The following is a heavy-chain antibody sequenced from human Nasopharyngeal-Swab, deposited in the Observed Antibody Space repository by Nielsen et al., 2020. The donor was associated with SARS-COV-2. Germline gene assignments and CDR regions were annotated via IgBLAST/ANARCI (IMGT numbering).Heavy chain of an antibody. V-gene: IGHV4-59*13. D-gene: IGHD3-9*01. CDR2: IHSDGST. CDR1: GGSFSNYY. J-gene: IGHJ4*02. CDR3: ARYTTDWVSFDY. Sequence: SETLSLTCTVSGGSFSNYYWSWIRQPPGKGLEWIGYIHSDGSTNYNPSLKSRVTISVDTSKNQFSLKVRSVTAADTATYYCARYTTDWVSFDYWGQGTLVTVSS.